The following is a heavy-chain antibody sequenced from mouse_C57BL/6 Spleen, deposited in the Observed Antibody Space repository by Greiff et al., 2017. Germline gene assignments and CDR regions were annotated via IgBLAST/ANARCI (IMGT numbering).Heavy chain of an antibody. CDR3: ARYYSNYGGFFAF. J-gene: IGHJ3*01. V-gene: IGHV1-59*01. D-gene: IGHD2-5*01. CDR1: GYTFTSYW. Sequence: VQLQASGAELVRPGTSVKLSCKASGYTFTSYWMHWVKQRPGQGLEWIGVLDPSDSYTNYNQKFKSKATLTVDTASSTAYMQLSSLASEDSAVYYCARYYSNYGGFFAFWGKGTLVTVSA. CDR2: LDPSDSYT.